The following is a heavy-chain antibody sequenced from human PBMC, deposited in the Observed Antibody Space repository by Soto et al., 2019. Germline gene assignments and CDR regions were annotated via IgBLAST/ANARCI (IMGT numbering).Heavy chain of an antibody. D-gene: IGHD5-18*01. V-gene: IGHV3-30-3*01. CDR2: ISYDGSNK. Sequence: QVQLVESGGGVVQPGRSLRLSCAASGFTFSSYAMHWVRQAPGKGLEWVAVISYDGSNKYYADSVKGRFTISRDNSKNRLYLRRNSLRAEDTAVYYCARGEGIQLWLTSGYYYGMDVWGQGTTVTVSS. J-gene: IGHJ6*02. CDR3: ARGEGIQLWLTSGYYYGMDV. CDR1: GFTFSSYA.